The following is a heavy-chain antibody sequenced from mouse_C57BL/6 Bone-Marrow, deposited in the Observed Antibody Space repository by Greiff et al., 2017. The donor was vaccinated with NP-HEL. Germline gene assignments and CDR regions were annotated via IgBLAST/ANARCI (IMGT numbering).Heavy chain of an antibody. J-gene: IGHJ4*01. V-gene: IGHV5-6*02. Sequence: EVMLVESGGDLVKPGGSLKLSCAASGFTFSSYGMSWVRQTPDKRLEWVATISSGGSYTYYPDSVKGRFTISRDNAKNTLYLQMSSLKSEDTAMYYCARRVYYGSHYAMDYWGQGTSVTVSS. D-gene: IGHD1-1*01. CDR1: GFTFSSYG. CDR2: ISSGGSYT. CDR3: ARRVYYGSHYAMDY.